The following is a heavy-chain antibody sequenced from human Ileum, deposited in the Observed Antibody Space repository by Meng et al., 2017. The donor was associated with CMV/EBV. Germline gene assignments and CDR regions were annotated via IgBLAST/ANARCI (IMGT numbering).Heavy chain of an antibody. CDR2: IYSSGST. Sequence: QLRLQGWGPLLATPSETLSLTCTVSGVFIRCNFCSWIRQPAGKGLEWIGRIYSSGSTFYNPSLNSRVTMSVDTSKNQFSLSLASVTAADTAIYFCAREESVGIAVTGTFDYWGQGILVTVSS. J-gene: IGHJ4*02. D-gene: IGHD6-19*01. CDR3: AREESVGIAVTGTFDY. CDR1: GVFIRCNF. V-gene: IGHV4-4*07.